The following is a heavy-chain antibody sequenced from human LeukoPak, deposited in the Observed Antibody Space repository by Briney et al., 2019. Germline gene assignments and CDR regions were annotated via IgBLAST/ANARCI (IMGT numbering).Heavy chain of an antibody. Sequence: GGSLRLSCAASGFTFSSYSMNWVRQAPGKGLEWVSSISSSSSYIYYADSVKGQFTISRDNAKNSLYLQMNSLRAEDTAVYYCARVRKLELRYWGQGTLVTVSS. CDR3: ARVRKLELRY. V-gene: IGHV3-21*01. J-gene: IGHJ4*02. D-gene: IGHD1-7*01. CDR2: ISSSSSYI. CDR1: GFTFSSYS.